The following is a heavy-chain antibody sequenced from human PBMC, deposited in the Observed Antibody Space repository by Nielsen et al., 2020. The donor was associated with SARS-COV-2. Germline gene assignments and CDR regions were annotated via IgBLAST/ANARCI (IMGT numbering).Heavy chain of an antibody. V-gene: IGHV1-18*01. CDR2: ISAYNGNT. D-gene: IGHD3-22*01. Sequence: GESLKISCAASGYTFTSYGISWVRQAPGQGLEWMGWISAYNGNTNYAQKLQGRVTMTTDTSTSTAYMELRSLRSDDTAVYYCARDGYFSGYPRSFDYWGQGTLVTVSS. J-gene: IGHJ4*02. CDR3: ARDGYFSGYPRSFDY. CDR1: GYTFTSYG.